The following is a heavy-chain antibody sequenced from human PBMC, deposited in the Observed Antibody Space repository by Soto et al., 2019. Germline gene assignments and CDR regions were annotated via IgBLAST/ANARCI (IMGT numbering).Heavy chain of an antibody. CDR2: INPSGGGA. Sequence: QVQLVQSGAGVKKPGASVTVSCKASGDTFTTYYLHWVRQAPGQGLEWLGMINPSGGGATYAQKYLGRLTMTRDTYTNTVDMELSSLISEDTAVYYCVRGGSVVVVTAPFDYWGQGTLVTVSS. CDR3: VRGGSVVVVTAPFDY. J-gene: IGHJ4*02. CDR1: GDTFTTYY. V-gene: IGHV1-46*03. D-gene: IGHD2-21*02.